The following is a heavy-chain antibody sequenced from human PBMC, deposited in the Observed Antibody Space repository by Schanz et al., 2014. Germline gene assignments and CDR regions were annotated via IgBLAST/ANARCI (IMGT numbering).Heavy chain of an antibody. D-gene: IGHD3-10*01. V-gene: IGHV1-18*04. CDR3: ARAPTRMNMFRGVTYFFDY. CDR1: GYTFTSNG. Sequence: QVQLVQSGAEVKEPGASVKVSCKASGYTFTSNGITWVRQAPGQGLEWMGWISTYNGHTRYGQKFQDRLSLTTDTDTATAHVELRSLRTDDTAVYYCARAPTRMNMFRGVTYFFDYWGQGTLVTVSS. CDR2: ISTYNGHT. J-gene: IGHJ4*02.